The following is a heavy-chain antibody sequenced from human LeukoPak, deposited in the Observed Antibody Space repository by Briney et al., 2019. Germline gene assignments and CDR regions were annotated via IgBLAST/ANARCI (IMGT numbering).Heavy chain of an antibody. Sequence: TSETLSLTCAVYGGSFSGYYWSWIRQPPGKGLEWIGEINHSGSTNYNPSLKSRVTISVDTSKNQFSLKLSSVTAADTAVYYCARGSSWHLYWGQGTLVTVSS. V-gene: IGHV4-34*01. D-gene: IGHD6-13*01. CDR1: GGSFSGYY. CDR2: INHSGST. CDR3: ARGSSWHLY. J-gene: IGHJ4*02.